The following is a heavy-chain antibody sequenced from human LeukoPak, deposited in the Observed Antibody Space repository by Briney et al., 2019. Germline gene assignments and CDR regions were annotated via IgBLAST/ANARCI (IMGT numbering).Heavy chain of an antibody. CDR1: GGSISSYY. V-gene: IGHV4-59*08. CDR2: IYYSGST. D-gene: IGHD1-7*01. CDR3: ARLYRNWNYVRANYGMDV. J-gene: IGHJ6*02. Sequence: SETLSLTCTVPGGSISSYYWSWIRQPPGKGLEWIGYIYYSGSTNYNPSLKSRVTISVDTSKNQFSLKLSSVTAADTAVYYCARLYRNWNYVRANYGMDVWGQGTTVTVSS.